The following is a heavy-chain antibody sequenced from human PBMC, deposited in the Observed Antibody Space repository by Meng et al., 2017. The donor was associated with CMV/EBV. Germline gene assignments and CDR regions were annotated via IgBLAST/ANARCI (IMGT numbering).Heavy chain of an antibody. D-gene: IGHD2-2*01. V-gene: IGHV3-49*04. J-gene: IGHJ6*02. CDR3: ARVQGEVGVPVSLRDYYYYGMDV. Sequence: GRSLRFSCTASGFTFGALAMSWARQAPGQGLVWVGFIRSKAYGGTTEYAASVKGRFTISRDDSKSIAYLQMNSLTTEDTAVYYCARVQGEVGVPVSLRDYYYYGMDVWGQGTTVTVSS. CDR2: IRSKAYGGTT. CDR1: GFTFGALA.